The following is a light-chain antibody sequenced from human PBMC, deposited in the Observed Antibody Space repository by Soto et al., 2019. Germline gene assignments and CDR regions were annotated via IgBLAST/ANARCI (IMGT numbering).Light chain of an antibody. Sequence: EIVLTQSPGTLSLSPGERATLSCRASQSVSSTYVAWYQQKPGQAPRLLIYGASRRATGIPGRFSGSGSGTDFTLTISRLEPEDFGVYYCQQYDSSLYTFGQGTKLEIK. CDR3: QQYDSSLYT. CDR2: GAS. CDR1: QSVSSTY. J-gene: IGKJ2*01. V-gene: IGKV3-20*01.